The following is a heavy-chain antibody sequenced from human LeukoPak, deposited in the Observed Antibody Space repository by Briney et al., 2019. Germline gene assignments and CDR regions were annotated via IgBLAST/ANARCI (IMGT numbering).Heavy chain of an antibody. CDR1: GFTFSSYG. D-gene: IGHD1-1*01. Sequence: GGSLRLSCAASGFTFSSYGMHWVRQAPGKGLEWVAVIWYDGSNKYYADSVKGRFTISRDNSKNTLYLQMNSLRAEDTAVYYCARAEAATGTLVDYWGQGTLVTVSS. CDR3: ARAEAATGTLVDY. J-gene: IGHJ4*02. CDR2: IWYDGSNK. V-gene: IGHV3-33*01.